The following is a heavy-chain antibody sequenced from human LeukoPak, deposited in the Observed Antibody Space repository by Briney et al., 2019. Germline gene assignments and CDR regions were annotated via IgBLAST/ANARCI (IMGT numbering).Heavy chain of an antibody. D-gene: IGHD6-13*01. CDR1: GFTFSSYG. J-gene: IGHJ4*02. V-gene: IGHV3-30*03. CDR2: ISNDGSNK. CDR3: ARDRGWKQQLVRGFDY. Sequence: GGSLRLSCAASGFTFSSYGMHWVRQAPGKGLEWVAIISNDGSNKYYADSVKGRFTISRDNSKNTLYLQMNSLRAEDTAVYYCARDRGWKQQLVRGFDYWGQGTLVTVSS.